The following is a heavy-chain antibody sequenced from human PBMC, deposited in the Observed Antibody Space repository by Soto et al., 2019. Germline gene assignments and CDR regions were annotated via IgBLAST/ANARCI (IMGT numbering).Heavy chain of an antibody. CDR1: GDSVSTNSFP. D-gene: IGHD6-19*01. CDR3: ARFVSGWWFEY. J-gene: IGHJ4*02. CDR2: IYYRSKWYN. Sequence: TLSLTCAISGDSVSTNSFPWNWIRQSPSRGLEWLGRIYYRSKWYNDYAVSVKSRININPDTSKNQFSLQLNSVTPEDTAVYYCARFVSGWWFEYWGQGTLVTVSA. V-gene: IGHV6-1*01.